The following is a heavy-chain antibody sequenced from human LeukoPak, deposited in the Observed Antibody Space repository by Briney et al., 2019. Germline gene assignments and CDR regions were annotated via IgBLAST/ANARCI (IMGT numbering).Heavy chain of an antibody. D-gene: IGHD2-15*01. V-gene: IGHV3-66*01. CDR1: GLTVSNNY. J-gene: IGHJ4*02. CDR3: ARELLRGVVVIPATFDY. CDR2: LYSGGNT. Sequence: GGSLRLSCAASGLTVSNNYMTWVRQAPGKGLEWVSGLYSGGNTYYADSVKGRFTISRDNSKNILYLQMNSLRAEDTAVYYCARELLRGVVVIPATFDYWGQGTLVTASS.